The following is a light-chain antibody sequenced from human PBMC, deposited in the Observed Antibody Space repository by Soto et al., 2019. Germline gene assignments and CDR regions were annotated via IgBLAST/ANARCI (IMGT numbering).Light chain of an antibody. J-gene: IGKJ1*01. CDR2: AAS. Sequence: EIQMTQPPSSLLASVGARAPITCRASQGISNYLAWFKQKPGKALKSLIYAASSLQSGVPSKFSGSGSGTDFTLTISSLQPEDFATYYCQQYNSYPWTFGQGTKVEIK. CDR3: QQYNSYPWT. CDR1: QGISNY. V-gene: IGKV1-16*02.